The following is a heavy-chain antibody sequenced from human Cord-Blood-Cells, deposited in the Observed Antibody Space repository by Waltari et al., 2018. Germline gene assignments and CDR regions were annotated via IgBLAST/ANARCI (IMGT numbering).Heavy chain of an antibody. CDR3: ARDVAAAVPGKFDP. J-gene: IGHJ5*02. Sequence: QVQLQESGPGLVKPSETLSLTCTVSGGSISSYYWSWIRQPPGKGLEWIGYIYSSGSTHHPPSLKSRGTISVDTSKNQFSLKLSSVTAADTAVYYCARDVAAAVPGKFDPWGQGTLVTVSS. V-gene: IGHV4-59*01. CDR1: GGSISSYY. D-gene: IGHD6-13*01. CDR2: IYSSGST.